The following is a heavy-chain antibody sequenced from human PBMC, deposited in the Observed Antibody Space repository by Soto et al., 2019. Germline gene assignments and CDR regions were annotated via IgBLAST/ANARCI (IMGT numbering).Heavy chain of an antibody. V-gene: IGHV3-21*05. D-gene: IGHD6-13*01. CDR3: ASGGIAAAGTGDY. Sequence: EVQLVESGGGLVQPGGSLRLSCAASGFTFSSYSMNWVRQAPGKGLEWVSYISSSSSYIYYADSVKGRFTISRDNAKNSLYLQMNSLRAEDTAVYYCASGGIAAAGTGDYWGQGTLVTVSS. CDR2: ISSSSSYI. J-gene: IGHJ4*02. CDR1: GFTFSSYS.